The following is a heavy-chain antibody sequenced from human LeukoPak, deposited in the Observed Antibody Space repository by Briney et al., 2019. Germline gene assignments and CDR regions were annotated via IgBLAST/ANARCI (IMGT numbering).Heavy chain of an antibody. D-gene: IGHD6-13*01. CDR2: ISAYNGNT. J-gene: IGHJ4*02. CDR1: GYTFTSYG. V-gene: IGHV1-18*01. CDR3: ARDRIAAAGRGDY. Sequence: EASVKVSCKASGYTFTSYGISWVRQTPGQGLEWLGWISAYNGNTNYAQKVQGRVTMTTDTSTSTAYMELRGLRSDDTAVYYCARDRIAAAGRGDYWGQGTLVTVSS.